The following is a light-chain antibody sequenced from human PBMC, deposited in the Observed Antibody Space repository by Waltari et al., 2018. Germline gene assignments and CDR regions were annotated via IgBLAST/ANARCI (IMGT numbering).Light chain of an antibody. V-gene: IGKV3-15*01. CDR2: GAS. CDR3: QQYNTWLGT. J-gene: IGKJ1*01. CDR1: QSVTMD. Sequence: EIVLTQSPATLSVSTGKSATLSCRASQSVTMDFACDQQKPGQAHRLLIYGASTRNTGTLASFSGSGSGKEFTHTITSLQSEACEVCGCQQYNTWLGTIGQGPTV.